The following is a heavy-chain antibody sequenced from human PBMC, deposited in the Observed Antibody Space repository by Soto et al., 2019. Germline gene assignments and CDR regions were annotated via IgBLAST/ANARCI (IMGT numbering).Heavy chain of an antibody. D-gene: IGHD3-3*01. CDR1: GYTFISYG. CDR3: ARVNDFWSGYYQELYYGMDV. CDR2: ISAYNGNT. Sequence: ASVKVSCKASGYTFISYGISWVRQAPGQGLEWMGWISAYNGNTNYAQKLQGRVTMTTDTSTSTAYMELRSLRSDDTAVYYCARVNDFWSGYYQELYYGMDVWGQGTTVTVSS. J-gene: IGHJ6*02. V-gene: IGHV1-18*01.